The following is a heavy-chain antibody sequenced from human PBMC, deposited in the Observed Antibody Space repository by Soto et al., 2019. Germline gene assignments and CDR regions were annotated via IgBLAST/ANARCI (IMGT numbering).Heavy chain of an antibody. CDR3: AREVYSSTYFDS. J-gene: IGHJ4*02. D-gene: IGHD6-13*01. CDR2: IYWDDDH. V-gene: IGHV2-5*02. CDR1: GFSLSTSGVG. Sequence: QITLKESGPTLVRPTQTLTLTCTFSGFSLSTSGVGVGWIRQPPGKALEWLALIYWDDDHRYSPSLKTRLTITKDTSKNQGVLTMTKLDPADTATYYCAREVYSSTYFDSWGQGTLVTVSS.